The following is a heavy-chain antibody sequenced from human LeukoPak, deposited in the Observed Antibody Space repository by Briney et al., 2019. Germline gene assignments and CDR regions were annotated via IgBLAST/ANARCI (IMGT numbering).Heavy chain of an antibody. J-gene: IGHJ4*02. V-gene: IGHV1-18*01. Sequence: ASVKVSCKATGYTFTSYGISWVRQAPGQGLEWMGWISSNSDNTNYAQKLQGRVTMTTDTSTSTAYMELRSLRSDDTALYFCARDWGSIKVIADYWGQGTLVTVAS. CDR3: ARDWGSIKVIADY. D-gene: IGHD7-27*01. CDR2: ISSNSDNT. CDR1: GYTFTSYG.